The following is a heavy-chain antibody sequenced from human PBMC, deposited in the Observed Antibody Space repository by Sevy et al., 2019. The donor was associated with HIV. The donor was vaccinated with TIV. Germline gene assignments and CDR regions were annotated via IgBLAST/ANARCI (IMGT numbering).Heavy chain of an antibody. D-gene: IGHD3-10*01. Sequence: GGSLRLSCAASGFTVSSNYMSWVRQAPGKGLEWVSVIYSGGSTYYADSVKGRFTISRDNSKNTLYLQMNSLGAEDTAVYYCARAEMDRDSGSPSIPASIHWFDPWGQGTLVTVSS. CDR1: GFTVSSNY. J-gene: IGHJ5*02. V-gene: IGHV3-53*01. CDR3: ARAEMDRDSGSPSIPASIHWFDP. CDR2: IYSGGST.